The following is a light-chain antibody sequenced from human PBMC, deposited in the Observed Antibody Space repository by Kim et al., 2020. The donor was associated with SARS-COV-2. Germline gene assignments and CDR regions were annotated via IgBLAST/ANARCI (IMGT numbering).Light chain of an antibody. CDR2: YDS. V-gene: IGLV3-21*04. J-gene: IGLJ3*02. CDR3: QVWDSSSDHPV. Sequence: SYELTQPPSVSVAPGKTARITCGGNNIGSKRVHWYQQKPGQAPVLVIYYDSDRPSGIPERFSGSNSGNTATLTISRVDAGDEADYYCQVWDSSSDHPVFG. CDR1: NIGSKR.